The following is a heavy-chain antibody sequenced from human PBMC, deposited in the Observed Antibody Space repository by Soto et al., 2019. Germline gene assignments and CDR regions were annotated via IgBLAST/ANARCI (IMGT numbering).Heavy chain of an antibody. CDR1: GFSRSTTGVG. CDR3: ARSLWFGELH. V-gene: IGHV2-5*02. CDR2: IYWDNDK. J-gene: IGHJ4*02. D-gene: IGHD3-10*01. Sequence: QITLKESGPTLVKPTQTLTLTCSFSGFSRSTTGVGVGWIRQSPGTALEWLAIIYWDNDKRFSPSLKSRVTITKDTSKNQVVLTVTNMDPVDTGTYYCARSLWFGELHWGQGALVTVSS.